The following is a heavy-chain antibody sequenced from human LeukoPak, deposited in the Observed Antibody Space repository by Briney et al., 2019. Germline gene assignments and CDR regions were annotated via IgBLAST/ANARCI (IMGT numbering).Heavy chain of an antibody. Sequence: GGSLRLSCAASGFTFSGYGMHWVRQAPGKGLEWVSYIDTSSTTKNYADSVKGRFTISRDNAKNSLYLQMNSLRVEDTAVYYCARELSPAGYAYYFDYWGQGTLVTVSS. D-gene: IGHD1-1*01. CDR3: ARELSPAGYAYYFDY. CDR1: GFTFSGYG. V-gene: IGHV3-48*01. J-gene: IGHJ4*02. CDR2: IDTSSTTK.